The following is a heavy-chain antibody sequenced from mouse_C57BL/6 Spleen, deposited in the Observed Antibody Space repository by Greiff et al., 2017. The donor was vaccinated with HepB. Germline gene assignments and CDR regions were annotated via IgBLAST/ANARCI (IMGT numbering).Heavy chain of an antibody. CDR3: ARWGDYYAMDY. V-gene: IGHV1-4*01. CDR1: GYTFTSYT. Sequence: VQLQQSGAELARPGASVKMSCKASGYTFTSYTMHWVKQRPGQGLEWIGYINPSSGYTKYNQKFKDKATLTADKSSSTAYMQLGSLTSEDSSVYYCARWGDYYAMDYWGQGTSVTVSS. J-gene: IGHJ4*01. CDR2: INPSSGYT.